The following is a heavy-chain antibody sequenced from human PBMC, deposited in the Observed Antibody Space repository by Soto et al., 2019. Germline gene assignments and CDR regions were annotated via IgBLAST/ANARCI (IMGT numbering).Heavy chain of an antibody. D-gene: IGHD2-2*02. CDR3: VGFRSNTILSY. V-gene: IGHV4-39*01. CDR1: GASISSSPSY. Sequence: PSETLSLTCTVSGASISSSPSYWAWIRQSPGRGLEWIGHIFYSGTTSYSPSLRSRVSLSADRSKNQFSLKLSSVTAADAAAYFCVGFRSNTILSYWGQGTLVTVSS. J-gene: IGHJ4*02. CDR2: IFYSGTT.